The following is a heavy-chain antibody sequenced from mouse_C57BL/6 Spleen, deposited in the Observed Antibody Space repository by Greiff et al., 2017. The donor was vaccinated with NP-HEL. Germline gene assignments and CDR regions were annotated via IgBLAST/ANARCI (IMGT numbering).Heavy chain of an antibody. CDR2: INPNNGGT. CDR3: ASPSYYGSSFYAMDY. J-gene: IGHJ4*01. Sequence: EVQLQQSGPELVKPGASVKISCKASGYTFTDYYMNWVKQSHGKSLEWIGDINPNNGGTSYNQKFKGKATLTVDKSSSTAYMELRSLTSEDSAVYYCASPSYYGSSFYAMDYWGQGTSVTVSS. D-gene: IGHD1-1*01. V-gene: IGHV1-26*01. CDR1: GYTFTDYY.